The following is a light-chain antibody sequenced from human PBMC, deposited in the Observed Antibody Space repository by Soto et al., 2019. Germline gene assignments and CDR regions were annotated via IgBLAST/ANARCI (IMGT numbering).Light chain of an antibody. CDR3: QQRYSSTLT. CDR1: QSISRY. Sequence: EIQSAQSPSSLSASVGDRVAITCLAIQSISRYLNWYQQKPGKDPKILIYAASSLQSGVPSMLSGSGSGRAFTLPISSLQHEDFATYYCQQRYSSTLTFGEGTKVDIK. J-gene: IGKJ4*01. V-gene: IGKV1-39*01. CDR2: AAS.